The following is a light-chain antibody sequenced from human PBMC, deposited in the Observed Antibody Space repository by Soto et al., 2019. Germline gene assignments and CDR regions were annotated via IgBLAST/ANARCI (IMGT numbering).Light chain of an antibody. CDR3: QQRTNWLFT. V-gene: IGKV1-5*03. CDR1: QSISSW. Sequence: DIQMTQSPSTLSASVGDRVTITCRASQSISSWLAWYQQKPGKAPKLLIYKASSLESGVPSRFSGSGSGTEFTLTISSLQPDDFAVYYCQQRTNWLFTFGPGTKVDIK. J-gene: IGKJ3*01. CDR2: KAS.